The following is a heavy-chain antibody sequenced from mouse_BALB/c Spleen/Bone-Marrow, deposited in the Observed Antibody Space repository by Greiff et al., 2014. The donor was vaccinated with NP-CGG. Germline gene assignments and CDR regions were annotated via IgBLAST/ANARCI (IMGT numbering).Heavy chain of an antibody. CDR3: ARLGDYSYFDY. CDR2: ISNGGGST. CDR1: GFSFSDYY. D-gene: IGHD1-1*01. V-gene: IGHV5-12*02. Sequence: QLKDSGGGLVQPGGSLKLSCATSGFSFSDYYMYWIRQTPEKRLEWVAYISNGGGSTYYPDTVKGRFTISRDNAKNTLYLQMSRLKSEDTAMYYCARLGDYSYFDYWGQGTTLTVSS. J-gene: IGHJ2*01.